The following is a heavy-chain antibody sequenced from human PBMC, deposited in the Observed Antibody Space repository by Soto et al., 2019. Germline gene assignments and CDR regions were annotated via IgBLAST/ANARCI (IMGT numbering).Heavy chain of an antibody. Sequence: EVQLLESGGGLVQPGGSLRLSCAASGFTFSSYAMSWVRQAPGKGLEWVSAISGSGVSTYYADSVKGRFTISRDNSKNTLYLPMNSLRAEDTAVYYCAKARLRLHYFDYWGQGTLVTVSS. CDR1: GFTFSSYA. CDR3: AKARLRLHYFDY. J-gene: IGHJ4*02. V-gene: IGHV3-23*01. CDR2: ISGSGVST. D-gene: IGHD5-12*01.